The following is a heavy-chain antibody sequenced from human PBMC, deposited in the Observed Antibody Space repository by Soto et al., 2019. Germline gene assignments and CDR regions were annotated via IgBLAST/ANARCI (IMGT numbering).Heavy chain of an antibody. Sequence: SETLSLTCTVSGGSIISGSYYWVWIRQPPGKGLEWIGSIYYSGSTYYNPSLKSRVTISVDTSKNQFSLKLSSVTAADTAVYYCARDYCISTSCYPPDYWGQGTLVTVS. CDR1: GGSIISGSYY. CDR3: ARDYCISTSCYPPDY. V-gene: IGHV4-39*01. D-gene: IGHD2-2*01. CDR2: IYYSGST. J-gene: IGHJ4*02.